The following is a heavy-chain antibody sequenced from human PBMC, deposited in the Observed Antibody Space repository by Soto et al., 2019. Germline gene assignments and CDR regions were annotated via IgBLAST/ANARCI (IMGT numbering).Heavy chain of an antibody. V-gene: IGHV4-30-4*01. CDR1: GGSISSDDYY. CDR2: IHSSGSI. D-gene: IGHD3-22*01. J-gene: IGHJ1*01. CDR3: ARDLDGLHDDTSGPFPRPG. Sequence: PSETLSLTCTVSGGSISSDDYYWSWIRQAPGRGLEWIGYIHSSGSIYYNPSLKSRATMSIDTAGNQFSLKVSSVTVAHTAVYYCARDLDGLHDDTSGPFPRPGWGQGTLVTVSS.